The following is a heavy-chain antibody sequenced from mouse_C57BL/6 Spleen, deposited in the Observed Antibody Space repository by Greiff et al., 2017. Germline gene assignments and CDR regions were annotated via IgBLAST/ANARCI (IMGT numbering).Heavy chain of an antibody. CDR3: ARFAYSNSNYLDC. V-gene: IGHV1-80*01. D-gene: IGHD2-5*01. J-gene: IGHJ2*01. Sequence: QVQLQQSGAELVKPGASVKISCKASGYAFSSYWMNWVKQRPGKGLEWIGQIYPGDGDTNYNGKFKGKATLTADKSSSTAYMQRSSLTSEDSAVYFCARFAYSNSNYLDCWGQGTTLTAYS. CDR2: IYPGDGDT. CDR1: GYAFSSYW.